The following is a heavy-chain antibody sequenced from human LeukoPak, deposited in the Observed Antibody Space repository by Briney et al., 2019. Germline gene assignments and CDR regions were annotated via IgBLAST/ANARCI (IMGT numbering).Heavy chain of an antibody. V-gene: IGHV4-59*01. D-gene: IGHD6-19*01. CDR3: ARATAVAGTYYFDY. CDR1: GASITSYY. J-gene: IGHJ4*02. Sequence: SETLSLTCTVSGASITSYYWSWIRQSPGKGLEWLGYIHHSGAANYNPSLKSRVTISVDTSKNQFSLKLSSVTAADTAVYYCARATAVAGTYYFDYWGQGTLVTVSS. CDR2: IHHSGAA.